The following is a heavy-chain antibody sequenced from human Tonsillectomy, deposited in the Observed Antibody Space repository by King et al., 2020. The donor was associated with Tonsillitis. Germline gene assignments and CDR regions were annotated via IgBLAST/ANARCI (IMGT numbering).Heavy chain of an antibody. CDR3: ARGISGYDRYDY. J-gene: IGHJ4*02. D-gene: IGHD5-12*01. CDR2: ISYDGRNK. V-gene: IGHV3-33*05. Sequence: VQLVESGGGVVQPGRSLRLSCAASGFTFSSYGMHWVRQAPGKGLEWVAVISYDGRNKYYADSVKGRFNISRDNSKNTLYLQMNSLRAEDTAVYYCARGISGYDRYDYWGQGTLVTVSS. CDR1: GFTFSSYG.